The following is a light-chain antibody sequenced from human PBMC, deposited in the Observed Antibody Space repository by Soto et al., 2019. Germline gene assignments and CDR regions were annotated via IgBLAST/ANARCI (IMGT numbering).Light chain of an antibody. Sequence: EIVLTQSPGTLSLSPGERANLSCRASQSVSSSLLAWFQQKPGQAPRLLIYGASTRATGIPDRFSGSGSGTDFTLTISRLEPEDFAVYFCQQYGRSPPITFGQGTRLEIK. V-gene: IGKV3-20*01. CDR2: GAS. CDR1: QSVSSSL. CDR3: QQYGRSPPIT. J-gene: IGKJ5*01.